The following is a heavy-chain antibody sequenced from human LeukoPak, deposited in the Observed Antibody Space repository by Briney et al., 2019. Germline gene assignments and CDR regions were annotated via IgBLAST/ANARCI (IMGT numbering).Heavy chain of an antibody. CDR2: INAGNGNT. J-gene: IGHJ6*02. D-gene: IGHD3-10*01. Sequence: ASVKVSRKASGYTFTSYAMHWVRQAPGQRLEWMGWINAGNGNTKYSQKFQGRVTITRDTSASTAYMELSSLRSEDTAVYYCARVEDTTMVRGVDCGMDVWGQGTTVTVSS. V-gene: IGHV1-3*01. CDR1: GYTFTSYA. CDR3: ARVEDTTMVRGVDCGMDV.